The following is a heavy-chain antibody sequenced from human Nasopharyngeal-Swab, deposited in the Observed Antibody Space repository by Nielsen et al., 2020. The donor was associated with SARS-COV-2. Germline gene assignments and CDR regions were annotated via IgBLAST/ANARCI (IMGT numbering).Heavy chain of an antibody. V-gene: IGHV1-46*01. J-gene: IGHJ6*02. Sequence: ASVKVSCKASGYTFTNHFMHWVRQAPGQGLEWMGMINPSGGSTGYAQNFQGRVTMTRDTSITTAYLDLSRLRSDDTVVYYCARGGFVTADLYGMDVWGQGTTVTVSS. CDR2: INPSGGST. CDR3: ARGGFVTADLYGMDV. D-gene: IGHD2-15*01. CDR1: GYTFTNHF.